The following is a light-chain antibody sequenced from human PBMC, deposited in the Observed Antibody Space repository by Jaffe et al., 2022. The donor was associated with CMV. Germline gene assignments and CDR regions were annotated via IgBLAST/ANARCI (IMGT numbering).Light chain of an antibody. CDR2: KAS. Sequence: DIQMTQSPSTLSAFVGDRVTITCRASQSINSWLAWYQQKPGKAPNLLIYKASNLESGVPSRFSGSASGTEFSLTISSLQPDDVATYYCQQYNSYPWTFGQGTKVEIK. CDR3: QQYNSYPWT. V-gene: IGKV1-5*03. CDR1: QSINSW. J-gene: IGKJ1*01.